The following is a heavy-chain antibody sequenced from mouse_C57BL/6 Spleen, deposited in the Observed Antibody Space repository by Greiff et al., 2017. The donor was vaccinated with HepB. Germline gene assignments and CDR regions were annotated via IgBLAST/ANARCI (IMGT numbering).Heavy chain of an antibody. V-gene: IGHV1-81*01. CDR1: GYTFTSYG. J-gene: IGHJ2*01. D-gene: IGHD1-1*01. CDR3: ARRITPGYYFDY. Sequence: LVESGAELARPGASVKLSCKASGYTFTSYGISWVKQRTGQGLEWIGEIYPRSGNTYYNEKFKGKATLTADKSSSTAYMELRSRTSEDSAVYFCARRITPGYYFDYWGQGTTLTVSS. CDR2: IYPRSGNT.